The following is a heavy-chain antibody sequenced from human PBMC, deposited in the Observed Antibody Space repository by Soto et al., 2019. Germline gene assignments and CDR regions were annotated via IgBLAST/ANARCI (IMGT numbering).Heavy chain of an antibody. J-gene: IGHJ4*02. CDR1: GYAFTTYG. CDR3: ARGRYGDY. Sequence: QVHLVQSGAEVKKPGASVKVSCKGSGYAFTTYGITWVRQAPGQGLEWMGWISAHNGNXXYAQKLQGRVTVTRDTXXXXXXXXLRSLRSDDXXVYYCARGRYGDYWGQGALVTVSS. D-gene: IGHD1-1*01. V-gene: IGHV1-18*01. CDR2: ISAHNGNX.